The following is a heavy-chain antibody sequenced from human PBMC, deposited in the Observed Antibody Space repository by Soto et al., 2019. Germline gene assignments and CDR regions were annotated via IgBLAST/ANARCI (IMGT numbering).Heavy chain of an antibody. CDR2: VDHSGRT. Sequence: SETLSLTXAVSGYSINSDYYWGWIRQPPGKGLEWIGSVDHSGRTYYSPSLRSRLTIFIDTSKNQFSLRLTSVTAADTAMYFCAKKGYYRSGKISLFDSWGPGTLVTVSS. CDR3: AKKGYYRSGKISLFDS. V-gene: IGHV4-38-2*01. J-gene: IGHJ4*02. CDR1: GYSINSDYY. D-gene: IGHD3-10*01.